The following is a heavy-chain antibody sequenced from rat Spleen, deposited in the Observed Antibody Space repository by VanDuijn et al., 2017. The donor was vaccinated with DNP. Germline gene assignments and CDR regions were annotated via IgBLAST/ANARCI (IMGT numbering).Heavy chain of an antibody. V-gene: IGHV3-1*01. Sequence: EVQLQESGPGLVKPSQSLSLTCSVTGYSITSNYWGWIRKFPGNKMEWIGHISYSGSTSYNPSLKSRISITRDTSKNQFFLQLNSVTTEDTATYYCARHDGTGPYYAMDVWGQGTSVTVSS. CDR3: ARHDGTGPYYAMDV. D-gene: IGHD1-12*02. J-gene: IGHJ4*01. CDR2: ISYSGST. CDR1: GYSITSNY.